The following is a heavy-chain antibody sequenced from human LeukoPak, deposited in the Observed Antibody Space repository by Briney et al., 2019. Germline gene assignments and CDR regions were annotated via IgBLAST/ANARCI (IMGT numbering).Heavy chain of an antibody. CDR1: GFIFSHYG. Sequence: GGSLRLSCAASGFIFSHYGMHWVRQAPGKGLEWVAVIWSDGSNRFYAGSVKGRFTISRDNSQNTVFLQMNSLRAEDTAMYYCARAAQRGFDYSNSLEYWGHGTLVTVSS. D-gene: IGHD4-11*01. V-gene: IGHV3-33*01. J-gene: IGHJ4*01. CDR3: ARAAQRGFDYSNSLEY. CDR2: IWSDGSNR.